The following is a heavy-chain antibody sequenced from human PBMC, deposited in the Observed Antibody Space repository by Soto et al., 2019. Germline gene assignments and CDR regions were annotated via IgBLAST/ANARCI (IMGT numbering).Heavy chain of an antibody. D-gene: IGHD3-22*01. Sequence: QVQLVESGGGVVQPGRSLRLSCTASGFSFSSYGMHWVRQAPGKGLEWLAVISYDGSSQHYVDSVKGRFTISRDNSKNTVWLQMNSLRVEDKAVYYCARDTYYHDSSGYYSLDDWGQGTLVTVPA. CDR3: ARDTYYHDSSGYYSLDD. V-gene: IGHV3-30*03. J-gene: IGHJ4*02. CDR2: ISYDGSSQ. CDR1: GFSFSSYG.